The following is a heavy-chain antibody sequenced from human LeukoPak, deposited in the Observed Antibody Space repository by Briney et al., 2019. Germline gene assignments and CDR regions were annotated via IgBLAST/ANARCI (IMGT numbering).Heavy chain of an antibody. J-gene: IGHJ2*01. CDR2: FYPSGIT. CDR3: ARLLRNIVVVPAGSYWYFDL. Sequence: SETLSLTCTVSGGSISSYYWSWIRQPPGEGLEWIGYFYPSGITNYNPSLKSRGTISVDTSKNQFSLKLSSVTAADTAVYYCARLLRNIVVVPAGSYWYFDLWGRGTLVTVSS. V-gene: IGHV4-4*09. CDR1: GGSISSYY. D-gene: IGHD2-2*01.